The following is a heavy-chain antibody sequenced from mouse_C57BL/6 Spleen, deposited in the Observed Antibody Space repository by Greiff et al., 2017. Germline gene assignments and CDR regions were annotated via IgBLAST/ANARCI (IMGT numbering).Heavy chain of an antibody. J-gene: IGHJ1*03. CDR1: GFTFSSYA. D-gene: IGHD1-1*01. CDR3: ASNYYGSTWYFDV. CDR2: ISDGGSYT. V-gene: IGHV5-4*03. Sequence: DVKLVESGGGLVKPGGSLKLSCAASGFTFSSYAMSWVRQTPEKRLEWVATISDGGSYTYYPDNVKGRFTISRDNAKNNLYLQMSHLKSEDTAMYYCASNYYGSTWYFDVWGTGTTGTVSS.